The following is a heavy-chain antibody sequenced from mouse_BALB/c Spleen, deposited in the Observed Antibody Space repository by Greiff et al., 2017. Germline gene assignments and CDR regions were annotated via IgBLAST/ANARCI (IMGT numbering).Heavy chain of an antibody. CDR3: ARYGNYPYYYAMDY. V-gene: IGHV5-9*03. D-gene: IGHD2-1*01. J-gene: IGHJ4*01. CDR1: GFTFSSYT. CDR2: ISSGGGNT. Sequence: EVQVVESGGGLVKPGGSLKLSCAASGFTFSSYTMSWVRQTPEKRLEWVATISSGGGNTYYPDSVKGRFTISRDNAKNNLYLQMSSLRSEDTALYYCARYGNYPYYYAMDYWGQGTSVTVSS.